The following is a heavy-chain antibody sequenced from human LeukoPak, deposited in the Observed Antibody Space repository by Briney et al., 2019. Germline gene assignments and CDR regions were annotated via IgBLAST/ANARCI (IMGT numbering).Heavy chain of an antibody. CDR2: ISHSGST. Sequence: SETLSLTCAVYGGSFSGYYWSWIRQPPGKGLEWIGEISHSGSTNYNPSLKSRVTISVDTSKNQFSPKLSSVTAADTAVYYCAIYSSSWAFDYWGQGTLVTVSS. V-gene: IGHV4-34*01. CDR3: AIYSSSWAFDY. CDR1: GGSFSGYY. J-gene: IGHJ4*02. D-gene: IGHD6-13*01.